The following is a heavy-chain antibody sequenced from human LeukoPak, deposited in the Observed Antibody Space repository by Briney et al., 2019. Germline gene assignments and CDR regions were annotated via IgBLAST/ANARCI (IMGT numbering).Heavy chain of an antibody. Sequence: ASVKVSCKASGYTFTSYDINWVRQATGQGLEWMGWMNPNSGNTGYAQKFQGRVTTTRNTSISTAYMELSSLRSEDTAVYYCARVSRITIFGVVITNAYGMDVWGQGTTVTVSS. CDR3: ARVSRITIFGVVITNAYGMDV. CDR1: GYTFTSYD. J-gene: IGHJ6*02. V-gene: IGHV1-8*01. CDR2: MNPNSGNT. D-gene: IGHD3-3*01.